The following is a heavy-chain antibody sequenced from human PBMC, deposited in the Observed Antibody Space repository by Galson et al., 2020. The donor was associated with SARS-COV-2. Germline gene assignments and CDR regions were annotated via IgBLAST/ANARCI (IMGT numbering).Heavy chain of an antibody. D-gene: IGHD5-12*01. V-gene: IGHV3-43*01. J-gene: IGHJ6*03. Sequence: GESLKISCAASGFTFDDYTMHWVRQAPGKGLEWVSLISWDGGSTYYADSVKGRFTISRDNSKNSLYLQMNSLRTEDTALYYCAKDVGYIDYYYMDVWGKGTTVTVSS. CDR3: AKDVGYIDYYYMDV. CDR2: ISWDGGST. CDR1: GFTFDDYT.